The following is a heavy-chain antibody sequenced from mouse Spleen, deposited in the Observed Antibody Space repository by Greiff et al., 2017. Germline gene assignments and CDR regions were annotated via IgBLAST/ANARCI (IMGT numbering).Heavy chain of an antibody. Sequence: VMLVESGPGLVAPSQSLSITCTVSGFSLTSYGVHWVRQPPGKGLEWLVVIWSDGSTTYNSALKSRLSISKDNSKSQVFLKMNSLQTDDTAMYYCARNYGNYGLYAMDYWGQGTSVTVSS. D-gene: IGHD2-1*01. J-gene: IGHJ4*01. V-gene: IGHV2-6*02. CDR2: IWSDGST. CDR1: GFSLTSYG. CDR3: ARNYGNYGLYAMDY.